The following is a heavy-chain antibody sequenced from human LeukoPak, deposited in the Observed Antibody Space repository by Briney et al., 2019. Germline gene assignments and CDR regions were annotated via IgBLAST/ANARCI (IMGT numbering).Heavy chain of an antibody. D-gene: IGHD1-26*01. CDR3: AKRKYSGREDY. Sequence: PGGSLRLSCATSGFTFSGYGMHWVRQAPGKGLEWVTVIWSDGSNKYYADSVKGRFTISRDNSKNTLYLQMNSLRAEDTAVYYCAKRKYSGREDYWGQGTLVTVSS. J-gene: IGHJ4*02. CDR2: IWSDGSNK. V-gene: IGHV3-33*06. CDR1: GFTFSGYG.